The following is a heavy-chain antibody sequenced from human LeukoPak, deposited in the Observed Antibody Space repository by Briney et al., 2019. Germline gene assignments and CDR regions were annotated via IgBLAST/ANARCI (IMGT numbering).Heavy chain of an antibody. CDR1: GFTFDDYA. CDR3: AKDASLEDIVVVPAATGFDY. CDR2: IRWNSGSI. D-gene: IGHD2-2*01. Sequence: PGRSLRLSCAASGFTFDDYAMHWVRQAPGKGLEWVSGIRWNSGSIGYADSVKGRFTISRDNAKNSLYLQMNSLRAEDTALYYCAKDASLEDIVVVPAATGFDYWGQGTLVTVSS. J-gene: IGHJ4*02. V-gene: IGHV3-9*01.